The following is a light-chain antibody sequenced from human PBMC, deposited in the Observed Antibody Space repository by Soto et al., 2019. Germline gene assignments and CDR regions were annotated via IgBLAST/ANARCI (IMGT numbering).Light chain of an antibody. CDR1: RSVTTF. CDR2: EAS. Sequence: EIVLTQSPGTLSLSPGERATLSCRASRSVTTFLAWYQQRPGQAPRLLISEASHRAAGIPARFSGSGSATDFTLTISRLEPEDFALYYCQHYGRSPITFGQGTRLEIK. CDR3: QHYGRSPIT. V-gene: IGKV3-20*01. J-gene: IGKJ5*01.